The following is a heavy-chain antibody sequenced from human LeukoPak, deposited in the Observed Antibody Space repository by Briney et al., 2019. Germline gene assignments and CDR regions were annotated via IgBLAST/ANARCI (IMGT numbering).Heavy chain of an antibody. Sequence: GESLKISCQASGYIFTSHWSCWVRQMPGKGLEWMGIIYPVDSDTRYSPSFQGQVTISADKSVSTAYLQWSSLKAPDTAMYYCARSYCSCLRCYFFDYWGQGTLVTVSS. CDR3: ARSYCSCLRCYFFDY. V-gene: IGHV5-51*01. CDR1: GYIFTSHW. J-gene: IGHJ4*02. D-gene: IGHD2-15*01. CDR2: IYPVDSDT.